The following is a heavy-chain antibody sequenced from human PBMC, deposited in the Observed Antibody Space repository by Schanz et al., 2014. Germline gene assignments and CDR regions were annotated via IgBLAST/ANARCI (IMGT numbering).Heavy chain of an antibody. D-gene: IGHD2-15*01. V-gene: IGHV1-69*02. CDR1: GGTFNSYT. CDR3: ARGGGPEDVFDI. Sequence: QVQLVQSEAEVKKPGSSMKVSCKASGGTFNSYTINWVRQAPGQGLEWMGRIIPIHGIVNYAQRFQDRVRITADKSTSTAYMELSSLRSDDTAVYYCARGGGPEDVFDIWGQGTILTVSS. J-gene: IGHJ3*02. CDR2: IIPIHGIV.